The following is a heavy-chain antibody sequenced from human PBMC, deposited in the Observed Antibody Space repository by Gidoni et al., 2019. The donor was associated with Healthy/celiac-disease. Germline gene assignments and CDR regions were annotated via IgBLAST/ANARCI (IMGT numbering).Heavy chain of an antibody. CDR2: IYYSGST. CDR3: ARHQANYYDSSGYYYVVSYFDY. Sequence: QLQLQESGPGLVKPSETLSLTCTVSGGSISSSSYYWGWIRQPPGKGLEWIGSIYYSGSTYYNPSLKSRVTISVDTSKNQFSLKLSSVTAADTAVYYCARHQANYYDSSGYYYVVSYFDYWGQGTLVTVSS. V-gene: IGHV4-39*01. CDR1: GGSISSSSYY. J-gene: IGHJ4*02. D-gene: IGHD3-22*01.